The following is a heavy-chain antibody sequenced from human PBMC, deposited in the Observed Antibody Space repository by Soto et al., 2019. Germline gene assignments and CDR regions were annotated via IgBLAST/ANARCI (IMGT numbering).Heavy chain of an antibody. J-gene: IGHJ6*04. CDR3: ARLWPFVEFDYYVMGV. CDR1: GYSFTSFS. CDR2: IYPGDSDT. D-gene: IGHD3-10*01. Sequence: PGESLKISCTSSGYSFTSFSIGCVRQMPGKGLEWMGIIYPGDSDTRYSPSFQGQVTISADKSISTAYLQWSSLKDSDSAMYYCARLWPFVEFDYYVMGVWGKGTTVTVSS. V-gene: IGHV5-51*01.